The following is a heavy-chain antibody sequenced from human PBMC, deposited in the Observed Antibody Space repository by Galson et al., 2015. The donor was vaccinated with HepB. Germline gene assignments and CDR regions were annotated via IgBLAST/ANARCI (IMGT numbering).Heavy chain of an antibody. Sequence: SLTCTVSGGSISRGDYYWSWIRQPPGKGLAWIGYIYYSGSTYYNPSLKSRVTISVDTSKNQFSLKLSSVTAADTAVYYCARDMVDDSTILGMDVWGQGTTVTVSS. CDR1: GGSISRGDYY. J-gene: IGHJ6*02. CDR2: IYYSGST. V-gene: IGHV4-30-4*01. D-gene: IGHD2/OR15-2a*01. CDR3: ARDMVDDSTILGMDV.